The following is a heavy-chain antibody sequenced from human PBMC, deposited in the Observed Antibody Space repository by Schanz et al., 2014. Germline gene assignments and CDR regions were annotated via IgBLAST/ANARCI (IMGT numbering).Heavy chain of an antibody. D-gene: IGHD6-13*01. Sequence: DVQLLESGGGLVQPGGSLRLSCAASGFIVRSNYMTWVRQAPGKGLEWVSFVHPGGSTYYPDSVKGRFTISRDNAKNTLYLQMNSLRAEDTAVYYCARDGEAAAGCDYWGQGALVTVSS. CDR3: ARDGEAAAGCDY. V-gene: IGHV3-66*01. CDR1: GFIVRSNY. J-gene: IGHJ4*02. CDR2: VHPGGST.